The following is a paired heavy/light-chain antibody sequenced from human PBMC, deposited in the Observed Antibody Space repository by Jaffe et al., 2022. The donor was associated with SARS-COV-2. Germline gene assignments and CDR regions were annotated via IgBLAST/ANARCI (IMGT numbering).Light chain of an antibody. CDR3: ATWDTGLGAGV. CDR2: ENN. V-gene: IGLV1-51*02. J-gene: IGLJ2*01. CDR1: SSNIVNNY. Sequence: QSVLTQPPSVSAAPGQRVTISCSGSSSNIVNNYVSWYQQLPGAAPTLLIFENNKRPSGIPDRFSGSKSGTSATLGITGLQTGDEAAYYCATWDTGLGAGVFGGGTKLTVL.
Heavy chain of an antibody. CDR2: IYPSGTT. V-gene: IGHV4-61*02. J-gene: IGHJ4*02. CDR3: ARDTTGWYSRWGYFDY. Sequence: QVLLQESGPGLVKSSQTLSLTCTVSSDSFSSGSYYWTWIRQPAGKGLEWIGRIYPSGTTNYNPSLKSRVTISIDTSKSQFSLKLNSVTAADTAVYYCARDTTGWYSRWGYFDYWGQGALVTVSS. CDR1: SDSFSSGSYY. D-gene: IGHD6-19*01.